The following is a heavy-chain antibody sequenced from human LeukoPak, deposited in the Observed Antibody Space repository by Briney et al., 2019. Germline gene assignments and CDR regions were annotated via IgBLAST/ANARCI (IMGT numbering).Heavy chain of an antibody. Sequence: SETLSLTCTVSGGSISSSHYYWGWIRQPPGKGLEWIGSIYYSGSTFYNPSLKSRVTISVDTSNNQFSLKLSSVTAADTAVYYCARGRTYSPYDAFDIWGQGTMVTVSS. CDR3: ARGRTYSPYDAFDI. J-gene: IGHJ3*02. V-gene: IGHV4-39*01. CDR2: IYYSGST. CDR1: GGSISSSHYY. D-gene: IGHD1-26*01.